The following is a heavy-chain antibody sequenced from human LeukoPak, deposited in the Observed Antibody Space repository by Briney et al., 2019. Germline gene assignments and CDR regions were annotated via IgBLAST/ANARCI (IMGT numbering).Heavy chain of an antibody. V-gene: IGHV4-39*07. CDR2: IYYSDGST. J-gene: IGHJ4*02. Sequence: SETLSLTCTVSGGSISSSSYYWGWIRQPPGKGLEWIGSIYYSDGSTYYNPSLKSRVTISVDTSKNQFSLKLSSVTAADTAVYYCATLGFSSGYYYYFDHWGQGTLVTVSS. CDR3: ATLGFSSGYYYYFDH. CDR1: GGSISSSSYY. D-gene: IGHD3-22*01.